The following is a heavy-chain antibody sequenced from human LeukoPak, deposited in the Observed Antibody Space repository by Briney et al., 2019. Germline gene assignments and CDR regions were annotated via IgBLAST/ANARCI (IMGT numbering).Heavy chain of an antibody. CDR2: IKPDGTTK. D-gene: IGHD6-13*01. CDR1: GFPFSRYS. V-gene: IGHV3-7*03. J-gene: IGHJ4*02. CDR3: ARSIPYGTTWYGRSDY. Sequence: GGSLRLSCAASGFPFSRYSMTWVRQAPGKGLEWVANIKPDGTTKFYVDSVKGRFTISRDNALNSLCLQMNSLRAEDTAIYYCARSIPYGTTWYGRSDYWGQGTLVTVSS.